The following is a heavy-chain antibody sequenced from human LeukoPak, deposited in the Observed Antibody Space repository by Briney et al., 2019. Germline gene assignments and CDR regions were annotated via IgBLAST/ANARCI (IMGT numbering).Heavy chain of an antibody. D-gene: IGHD4-23*01. Sequence: PSETLSLTCTGSSGSISNYYWSWIRQPPGKGLEWSGYIFYSRSTNYNPSRTGQVTISVVTSKNQCSLKLSSVTAADTAVYYYARPTTVVTPIDAFDIWGQGTLVTVSS. CDR3: ARPTTVVTPIDAFDI. J-gene: IGHJ3*02. CDR1: SGSISNYY. CDR2: IFYSRST. V-gene: IGHV4-59*08.